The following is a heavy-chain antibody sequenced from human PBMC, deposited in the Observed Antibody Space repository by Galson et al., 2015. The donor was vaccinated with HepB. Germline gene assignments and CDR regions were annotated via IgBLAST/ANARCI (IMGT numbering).Heavy chain of an antibody. CDR1: GFDFSPYS. D-gene: IGHD2-21*01. CDR3: ARAVAPAYYLDY. J-gene: IGHJ4*02. Sequence: SLRLSCAASGFDFSPYSMTWVRQGPGKGLEWLSYISGTSDTTQHADTVKGRSTISRDNARNSLYLQMNSLRVEDTGVYYCARAVAPAYYLDYWGQGALVTVSS. V-gene: IGHV3-48*04. CDR2: ISGTSDTT.